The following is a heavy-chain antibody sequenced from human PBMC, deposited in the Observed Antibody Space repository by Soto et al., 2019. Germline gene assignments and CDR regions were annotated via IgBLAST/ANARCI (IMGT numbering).Heavy chain of an antibody. CDR1: GYTFTSYD. Sequence: ASVKVSCKASGYTFTSYDINWVRQATGQGLEWMGWMNPNSGNTGYAQKFQGRVTMTRNTSISTAYMELSSLRSEDTAVYYCARGYDWNYGLDYWGQGTLVTVSS. CDR2: MNPNSGNT. CDR3: ARGYDWNYGLDY. V-gene: IGHV1-8*01. D-gene: IGHD1-7*01. J-gene: IGHJ4*02.